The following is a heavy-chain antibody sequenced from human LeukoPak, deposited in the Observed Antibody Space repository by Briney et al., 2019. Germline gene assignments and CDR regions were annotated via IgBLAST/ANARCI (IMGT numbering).Heavy chain of an antibody. V-gene: IGHV3-30*18. CDR1: GFTFSSYG. CDR2: ISYDGSNK. Sequence: PGGSLRLSCAASGFTFSSYGMHWVRQAPGKGLEWVAVISYDGSNKYYADSVKGRLTISRDNSKNTLYLQMNSLRAEDTAVYYCAKDLLRYNPLYYYMDVWGKGTTVTVSS. D-gene: IGHD3-9*01. J-gene: IGHJ6*03. CDR3: AKDLLRYNPLYYYMDV.